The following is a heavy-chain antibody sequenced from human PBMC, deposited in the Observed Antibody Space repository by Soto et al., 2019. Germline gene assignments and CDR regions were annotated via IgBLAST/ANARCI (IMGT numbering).Heavy chain of an antibody. V-gene: IGHV1-2*02. J-gene: IGHJ4*02. CDR3: ARDTLSTVTLPH. CDR1: GYTFTGYY. CDR2: INPNSGGT. D-gene: IGHD4-17*01. Sequence: ASVKVSCKASGYTFTGYYMHWVRQAPGQGLEWMGWINPNSGGTNYVQKFQGRVTMTRDTSISTAYMELSRLRSDDTAVYYCARDTLSTVTLPHWGQGTLVTVSS.